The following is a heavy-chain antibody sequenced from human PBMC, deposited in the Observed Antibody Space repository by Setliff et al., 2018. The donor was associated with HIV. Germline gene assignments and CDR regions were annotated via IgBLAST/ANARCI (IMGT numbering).Heavy chain of an antibody. CDR2: VYFSGTA. CDR1: GGSMSGYY. V-gene: IGHV4-59*08. J-gene: IGHJ4*02. Sequence: SETLSLTYSVSGGSMSGYYWSWIRQPPGNGLEYIGDVYFSGTANYNSSLKSRVTISIDTSRSHFSLRLTSVTAADTAVYYCARRRSVALSPFDYWGQGARVTVS. CDR3: ARRRSVALSPFDY.